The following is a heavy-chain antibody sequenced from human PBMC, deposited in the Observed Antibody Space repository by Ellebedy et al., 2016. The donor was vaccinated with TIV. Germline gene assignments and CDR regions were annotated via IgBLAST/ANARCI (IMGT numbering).Heavy chain of an antibody. CDR2: ISAYSGNT. CDR1: GYTFSSYG. Sequence: ASVKVSCKASGYTFSSYGITWVRQAPGQGLEWMGWISAYSGNTEYAQKLQDRVTMTTDTSTRTADMELRTLRSDDTAVYYCARVTVTTVDYWGQGTLVTVSS. CDR3: ARVTVTTVDY. D-gene: IGHD4-17*01. J-gene: IGHJ4*02. V-gene: IGHV1-18*01.